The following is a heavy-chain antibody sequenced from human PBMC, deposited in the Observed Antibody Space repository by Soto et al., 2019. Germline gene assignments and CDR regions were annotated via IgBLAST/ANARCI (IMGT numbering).Heavy chain of an antibody. CDR1: GDSVSSNSAA. D-gene: IGHD6-13*01. Sequence: PSQTLSLTCAISGDSVSSNSAAWNWIRQSPSRGLEWLGRTYYRSKWYNDYAVSVKSRITINPDTSKNQFSLQLNSVTPEDTAVYYCARHHIAAAGNPLYYFDYWGQGTLVTVSS. J-gene: IGHJ4*02. V-gene: IGHV6-1*01. CDR2: TYYRSKWYN. CDR3: ARHHIAAAGNPLYYFDY.